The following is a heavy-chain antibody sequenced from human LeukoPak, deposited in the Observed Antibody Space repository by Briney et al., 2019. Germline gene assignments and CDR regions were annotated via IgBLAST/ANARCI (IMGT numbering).Heavy chain of an antibody. Sequence: GRSLRLSCAASGFTFDDYAMHWVRQAPGKGLEWVSSISSSSSYIYYADSVKGRFTISRDNAKNSLYLQMSSLRAEDTAVYYCARSGSTTGNRIDPWGQGTLVTVSS. V-gene: IGHV3-21*01. CDR1: GFTFDDYA. J-gene: IGHJ5*02. CDR3: ARSGSTTGNRIDP. D-gene: IGHD4-17*01. CDR2: ISSSSSYI.